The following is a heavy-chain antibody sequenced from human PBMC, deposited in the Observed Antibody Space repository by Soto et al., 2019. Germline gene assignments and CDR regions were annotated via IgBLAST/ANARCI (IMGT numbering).Heavy chain of an antibody. D-gene: IGHD3-22*01. CDR1: GGTFSSYA. V-gene: IGHV1-69*13. CDR3: ARGPDRSGFYLFDY. Sequence: SVKVSCKASGGTFSSYAISWVRQAPGQGPEWMGGIIPLSGTTNYVQKFQGRVTITADESMTTAYMELSSLGYEDTAVYYCARGPDRSGFYLFDYWGQGTLVTVSS. CDR2: IIPLSGTT. J-gene: IGHJ4*02.